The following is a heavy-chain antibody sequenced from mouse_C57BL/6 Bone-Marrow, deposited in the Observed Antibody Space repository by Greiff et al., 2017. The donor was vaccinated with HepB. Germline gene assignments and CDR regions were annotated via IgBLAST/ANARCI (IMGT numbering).Heavy chain of an antibody. CDR1: GNTFPSYW. V-gene: IGHV1-50*01. J-gene: IGHJ3*01. CDR3: AYYHPFPY. CDR2: IDPSDSYT. D-gene: IGHD1-1*01. Sequence: QVQLQQPRAELVKPGASVKLSCKASGNTFPSYWTQGVKQRPGQGLEWIGEIDPSDSYTNYNQKFKGKATLTVDTSSSTAYMQLSSLTSYDSAVYYRAYYHPFPYRRPAALVPFS.